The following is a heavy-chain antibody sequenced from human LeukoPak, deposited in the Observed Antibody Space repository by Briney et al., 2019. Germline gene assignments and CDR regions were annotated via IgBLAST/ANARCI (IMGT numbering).Heavy chain of an antibody. CDR3: ATYINWVAGDV. D-gene: IGHD1-1*01. V-gene: IGHV3-7*01. Sequence: GGSPRLSRAAAGLTFSATWMRWVRQVPGQGLELVAQINREGGVIQYVDHVKGRFTISRDNAKGSVHLQMNSLRAEDTAIYHCATYINWVAGDVWGQGTTVIVSS. J-gene: IGHJ6*02. CDR1: GLTFSATW. CDR2: INREGGVI.